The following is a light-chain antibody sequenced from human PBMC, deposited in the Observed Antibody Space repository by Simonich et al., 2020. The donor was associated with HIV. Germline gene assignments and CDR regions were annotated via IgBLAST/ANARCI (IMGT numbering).Light chain of an antibody. CDR2: KAS. V-gene: IGKV1-5*03. J-gene: IGKJ4*01. CDR3: QQYNSYPLT. CDR1: QSISSW. Sequence: DIQMTQSPSILSASVGDRVTITCRTSQSISSWLAWYQQKQGKAPKLLIYKASNLQSGVPSRFSGSGSGTDYTLTISSLQPEDFATYYCQQYNSYPLTFGGGTKVEIK.